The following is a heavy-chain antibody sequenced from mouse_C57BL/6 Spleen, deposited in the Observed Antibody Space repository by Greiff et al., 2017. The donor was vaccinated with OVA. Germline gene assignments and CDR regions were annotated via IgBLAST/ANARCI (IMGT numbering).Heavy chain of an antibody. CDR1: GYTFTSYT. D-gene: IGHD2-4*01. J-gene: IGHJ3*01. V-gene: IGHV1-4*01. Sequence: VKLLESGAELARPGASVKMSCKASGYTFTSYTMHWVKQRPGQGLEWIGYINPSSGYTKYNQKFKDKATLTADKSSSTAYMQLSSLTSEDSAVYYCARERDDYSWFAYWGQGTLVTVSA. CDR3: ARERDDYSWFAY. CDR2: INPSSGYT.